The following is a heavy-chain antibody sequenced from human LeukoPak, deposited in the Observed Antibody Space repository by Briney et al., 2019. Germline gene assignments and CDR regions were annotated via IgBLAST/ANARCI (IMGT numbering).Heavy chain of an antibody. J-gene: IGHJ3*02. CDR1: GYTFTGSY. D-gene: IGHD3-10*01. CDR3: ARGTTHLWFGEGGNALDI. CDR2: LSPNSGDT. Sequence: ASVKVSCKASGYTFTGSYLHWVRQAPGQGLEWMGWLSPNSGDTKDALKFQGRVTMTRDTSINTAYMELSRLTSDDTAVYYCARGTTHLWFGEGGNALDIWGQGTMVTVSS. V-gene: IGHV1-2*02.